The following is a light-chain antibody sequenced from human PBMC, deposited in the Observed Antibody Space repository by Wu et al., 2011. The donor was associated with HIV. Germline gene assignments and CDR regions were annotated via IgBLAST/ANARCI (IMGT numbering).Light chain of an antibody. CDR3: QQYRDWSWT. CDR1: QRVNNKY. J-gene: IGKJ1*01. V-gene: IGKV3D-15*01. Sequence: RASQRVNNKYLAWYQQNLARLPGSSSMVHPSGPLASQTGFSGSGSGTEFTLTISSLQSEDLAVYYCQQYRDWSWTFGQGTKVEIK. CDR2: VHP.